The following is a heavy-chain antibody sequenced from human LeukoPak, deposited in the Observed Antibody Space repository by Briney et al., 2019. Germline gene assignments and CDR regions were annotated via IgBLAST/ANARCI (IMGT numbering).Heavy chain of an antibody. Sequence: GGSLRLSCAASGFTSSSYSMNWVRQAPGKGLEWVSYISSSSSTIYYADSVKGRFTISRDNAKNSLYLQMNSLTAEDTAVYYCARDRGPLDYWGQGTLVTVSS. D-gene: IGHD5-12*01. J-gene: IGHJ4*02. CDR1: GFTSSSYS. V-gene: IGHV3-48*01. CDR3: ARDRGPLDY. CDR2: ISSSSSTI.